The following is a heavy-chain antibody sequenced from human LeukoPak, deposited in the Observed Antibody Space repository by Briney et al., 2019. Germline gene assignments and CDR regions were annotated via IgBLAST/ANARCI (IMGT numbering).Heavy chain of an antibody. Sequence: GGSLTLSCAASGFTFSSYSMNWVRQAPGKGLEWVSSISSSSSYIYYADSVKGRFTISRDNAKDSLYLQMNSLRAEDTAVYYCARESAPLDYWGQGTLVTVSS. CDR3: ARESAPLDY. J-gene: IGHJ4*02. CDR1: GFTFSSYS. V-gene: IGHV3-21*01. CDR2: ISSSSSYI.